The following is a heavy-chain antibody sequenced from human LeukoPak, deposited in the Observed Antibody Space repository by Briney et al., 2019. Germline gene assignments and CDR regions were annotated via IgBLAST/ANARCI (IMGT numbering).Heavy chain of an antibody. CDR1: GLIFSSYW. CDR3: ARLPTGSSLHY. Sequence: PGGSLRLSCAASGLIFSSYWMHGVRQAPGEELVWVSSINSDGSSTRYADSVKGRFTISRDNAKNTLYLQMNSLRAEDTAVYYCARLPTGSSLHYWGQGTLVTVSS. D-gene: IGHD6-6*01. CDR2: INSDGSST. V-gene: IGHV3-74*01. J-gene: IGHJ4*02.